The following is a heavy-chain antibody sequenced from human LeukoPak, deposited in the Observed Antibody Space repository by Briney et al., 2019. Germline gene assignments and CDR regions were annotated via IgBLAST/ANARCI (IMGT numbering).Heavy chain of an antibody. D-gene: IGHD3-9*01. CDR1: GFTFSSYA. V-gene: IGHV1-46*01. J-gene: IGHJ5*02. CDR2: INPSGGST. CDR3: ARGDWLTPFDP. Sequence: GGSLRLSCAASGFTFSSYAMHWVRQAPGQGLEWMGIINPSGGSTSYAQKFQGRVTMTRDTSTSTVYMELSSLRSEDTAVYYCARGDWLTPFDPWGQGTLVTVSS.